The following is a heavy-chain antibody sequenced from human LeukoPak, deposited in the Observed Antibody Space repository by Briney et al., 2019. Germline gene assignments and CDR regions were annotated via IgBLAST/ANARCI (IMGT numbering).Heavy chain of an antibody. Sequence: ASVKVSCKASGYTFTGYYMHWVRQAPGQGLEWMGWINPNSGTTNYAQRFQGRVIMTRDASINTAYMELSSLRSDDTAVYYCARVSSSGGYYSYDTFNIWGQGTMVTVSS. J-gene: IGHJ3*02. V-gene: IGHV1-2*02. D-gene: IGHD3-22*01. CDR2: INPNSGTT. CDR3: ARVSSSGGYYSYDTFNI. CDR1: GYTFTGYY.